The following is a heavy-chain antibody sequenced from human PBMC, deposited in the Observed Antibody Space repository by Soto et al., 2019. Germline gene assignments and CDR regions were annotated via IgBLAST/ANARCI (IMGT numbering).Heavy chain of an antibody. D-gene: IGHD5-12*01. Sequence: ASVKVSCKASGYTFTSYYMHWVRQAPGQGLEWMGIINASDGNTNYAQKFQGRVTMTTDTSTSTAYMELRSLRSDDTAVYYCARSPPHTYVYAFDIWGQGTMVTVSS. V-gene: IGHV1-46*01. J-gene: IGHJ3*02. CDR2: INASDGNT. CDR3: ARSPPHTYVYAFDI. CDR1: GYTFTSYY.